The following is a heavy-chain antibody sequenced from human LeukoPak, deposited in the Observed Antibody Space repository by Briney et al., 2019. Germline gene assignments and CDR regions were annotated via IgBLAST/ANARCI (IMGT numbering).Heavy chain of an antibody. CDR2: IGYDGSNE. V-gene: IGHV3-33*06. CDR3: AKDSYIGNSRIYFDS. D-gene: IGHD4-23*01. J-gene: IGHJ4*02. Sequence: GGSLRLSCSASGFTFRNYAMHWLRQAPGKGLEWVAVIGYDGSNEYYGDSVKGRFTISRDNYKDMLYLQMNGLRADDTAVYYCAKDSYIGNSRIYFDSWGQGTLVTVSS. CDR1: GFTFRNYA.